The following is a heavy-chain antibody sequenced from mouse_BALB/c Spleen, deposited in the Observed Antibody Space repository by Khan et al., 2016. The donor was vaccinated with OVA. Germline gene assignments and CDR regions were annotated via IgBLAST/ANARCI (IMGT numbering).Heavy chain of an antibody. J-gene: IGHJ4*01. Sequence: EVELVESGGDLVKPGGSLKLSCAASGFIFSSYGMSWVRQTPDKRLEWVATISSGGTYTYYPDSVKGRFTISRDNVKNTLSLQMSSLTSEDTAMYYCTRFSTTTTGDYYAMDYWGQGTSVTVSS. CDR2: ISSGGTYT. V-gene: IGHV5-6*01. D-gene: IGHD1-2*01. CDR3: TRFSTTTTGDYYAMDY. CDR1: GFIFSSYG.